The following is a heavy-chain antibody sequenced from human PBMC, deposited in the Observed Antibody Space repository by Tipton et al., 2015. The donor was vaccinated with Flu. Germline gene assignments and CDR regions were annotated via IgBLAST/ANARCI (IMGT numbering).Heavy chain of an antibody. CDR2: IRSEANGGTT. J-gene: IGHJ3*02. V-gene: IGHV3-49*04. D-gene: IGHD3-16*01. CDR1: GFAFGDSA. Sequence: SLRLSCTASGFAFGDSAINWVRQAPGKGLEWVGFIRSEANGGTTRYAESLEGRFTISRDNPKSLVYLQMNSLRTEDTAVYYCSRGLGGKPDTFDIWGQGTMVTASS. CDR3: SRGLGGKPDTFDI.